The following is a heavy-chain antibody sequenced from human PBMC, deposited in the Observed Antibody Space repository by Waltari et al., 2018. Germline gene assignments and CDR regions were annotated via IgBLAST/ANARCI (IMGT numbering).Heavy chain of an antibody. CDR1: GFTFSGSS. CDR3: ARQFAY. V-gene: IGHV3-21*05. CDR2: ISSSGNTI. Sequence: EEQLVESGGGLVKPGESLRPSCVTSGFTFSGSSMNWVRQAPGKGLEWVSYISSSGNTIYYADSVRGRFTISRDTANNSLYLQMNNLRAEDTAVYYCARQFAYWGQGALVTVSS. J-gene: IGHJ4*02.